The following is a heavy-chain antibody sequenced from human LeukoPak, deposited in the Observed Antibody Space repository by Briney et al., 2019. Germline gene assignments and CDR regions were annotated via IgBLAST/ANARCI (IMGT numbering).Heavy chain of an antibody. V-gene: IGHV3-9*01. CDR2: ISWNSGSI. Sequence: PGGSLRLSCAASGFTFDDYAMHWVRQAPGKGLEWVSGISWNSGSIGYADSVKGRFTISRDNAKNSLYLQMNSLRAEDTALYYCAKDISGGYGYSYGRAFGYWGQGTLVTVSS. D-gene: IGHD5-18*01. J-gene: IGHJ4*02. CDR3: AKDISGGYGYSYGRAFGY. CDR1: GFTFDDYA.